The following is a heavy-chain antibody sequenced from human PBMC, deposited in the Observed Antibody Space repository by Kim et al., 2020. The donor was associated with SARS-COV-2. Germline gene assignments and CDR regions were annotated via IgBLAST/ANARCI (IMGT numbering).Heavy chain of an antibody. CDR2: ISYDGSNK. D-gene: IGHD6-19*01. CDR3: SKDPRTGYSSGWRYYYYGMDV. CDR1: GFTFSSYG. Sequence: GGSLRLSCVASGFTFSSYGMHWVRQAPGKGLEWVAVISYDGSNKNYADSVKGRFTISRDNSKNTLYLQMNSLRPEDPAVYYCSKDPRTGYSSGWRYYYYGMDVWGQGTTVTVSS. J-gene: IGHJ6*02. V-gene: IGHV3-30*18.